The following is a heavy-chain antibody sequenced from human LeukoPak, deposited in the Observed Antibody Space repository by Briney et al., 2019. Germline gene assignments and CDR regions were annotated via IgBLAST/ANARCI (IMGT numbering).Heavy chain of an antibody. CDR2: INPSGGST. CDR1: GYTFTSYY. CDR3: ARDLGDDYYDSSGYSDY. D-gene: IGHD3-22*01. J-gene: IGHJ4*02. V-gene: IGHV1-46*01. Sequence: ASVKVSCKASGYTFTSYYMHWVRQAPGQGLEWTGLINPSGGSTSYAQKFQGRVTMTRDTSTSTVYMELSSLRSEDTAVYYCARDLGDDYYDSSGYSDYWGQGTLVTVSS.